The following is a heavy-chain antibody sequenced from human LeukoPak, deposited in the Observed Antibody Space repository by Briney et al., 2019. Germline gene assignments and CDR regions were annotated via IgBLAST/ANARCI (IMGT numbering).Heavy chain of an antibody. V-gene: IGHV4-59*01. CDR3: ARGWDSGPALYYYYYGMDV. J-gene: IGHJ6*02. D-gene: IGHD5-12*01. CDR2: IYYSGST. Sequence: PSETLSLTCTVSGGSISSYYWSWIRQPPGKGLEWIGYIYYSGSTNYNPSLKSRVTISVDTSKNQFSLKLSSVTAADTAVYYCARGWDSGPALYYYYYGMDVWGQGTTVTVSS. CDR1: GGSISSYY.